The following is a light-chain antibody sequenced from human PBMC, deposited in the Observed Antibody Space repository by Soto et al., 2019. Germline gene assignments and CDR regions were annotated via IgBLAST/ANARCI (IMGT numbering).Light chain of an antibody. J-gene: IGLJ1*01. CDR1: SGYSNYK. V-gene: IGLV9-49*01. CDR2: VGTGGIVG. Sequence: QSVLTQPPSASASLGASVTLTCTLSSGYSNYKVDWYQQRPGKGPRFVMRVGTGGIVGSKGDGITDRFSVLSSGLTRYLTIKPIREADECDYPCCYDHGSGSNFVYVFGTGTKLTVL. CDR3: CYDHGSGSNFVYV.